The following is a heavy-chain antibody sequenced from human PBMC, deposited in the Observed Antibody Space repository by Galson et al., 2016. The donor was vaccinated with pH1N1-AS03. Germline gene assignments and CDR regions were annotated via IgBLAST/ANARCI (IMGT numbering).Heavy chain of an antibody. CDR3: ARDGGGIIDDALDT. CDR2: ITPKDDDT. D-gene: IGHD2-21*01. J-gene: IGHJ3*02. Sequence: SAKVSCKASGYNFRDYYIHWVRQAPGQGLEWMGWITPKDDDTNYAPKFQGRVTMTRDLSTSSAYLELKRLTSDDTAVYFCARDGGGIIDDALDTWGQGTLVTVSS. CDR1: GYNFRDYY. V-gene: IGHV1-2*02.